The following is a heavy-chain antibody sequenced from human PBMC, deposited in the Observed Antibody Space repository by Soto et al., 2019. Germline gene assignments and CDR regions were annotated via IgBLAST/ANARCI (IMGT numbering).Heavy chain of an antibody. CDR2: IYSGGST. D-gene: IGHD1-26*01. V-gene: IGHV3-53*01. CDR1: GFTVSSNY. J-gene: IGHJ4*02. Sequence: GGSLRLSCAASGFTVSSNYVSWVRQAPGKGLEWVSVIYSGGSTYYADSVKGRFTISRDNSKNTLYLQMNSLRAEDTAVYYCARRRVGATLDYWGQGTLVTVSS. CDR3: ARRRVGATLDY.